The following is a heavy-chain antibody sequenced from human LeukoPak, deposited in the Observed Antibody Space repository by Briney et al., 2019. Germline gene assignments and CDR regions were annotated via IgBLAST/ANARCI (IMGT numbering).Heavy chain of an antibody. Sequence: GGSLRLSCAASGFTFSSYGMSWVRQAPGKGLEWVSSITNSATATYYADSVKGRFTISRDTPKNTLYLQMKSLRAEDTAVYYCAKRHTSGLYYFDYWGQGTLVTVSS. J-gene: IGHJ4*02. V-gene: IGHV3-23*01. D-gene: IGHD6-19*01. CDR1: GFTFSSYG. CDR3: AKRHTSGLYYFDY. CDR2: ITNSATAT.